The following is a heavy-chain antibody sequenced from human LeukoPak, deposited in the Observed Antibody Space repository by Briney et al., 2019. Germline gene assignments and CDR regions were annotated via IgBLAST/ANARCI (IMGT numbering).Heavy chain of an antibody. Sequence: ASVKVSCKASGYTFTSYDINWVRQATGQGLEWMGWMNPNSGNTGYAQKFQGRVTMTRNTSISTAYMELSSLRPEDTAVYYCARDPGYCPSTSCYPTEIWGQGTLVTVSS. CDR3: ARDPGYCPSTSCYPTEI. CDR1: GYTFTSYD. CDR2: MNPNSGNT. V-gene: IGHV1-8*01. D-gene: IGHD2-2*01. J-gene: IGHJ4*01.